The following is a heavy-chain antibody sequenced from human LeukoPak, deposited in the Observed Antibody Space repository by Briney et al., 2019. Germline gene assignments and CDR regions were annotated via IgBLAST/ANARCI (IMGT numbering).Heavy chain of an antibody. V-gene: IGHV1-18*01. D-gene: IGHD3-10*01. CDR3: ARDRPYGSGSYYHPLYYYYGMDV. CDR1: GYTFTSSG. Sequence: ASVKVSCKASGYTFTSSGISWVRQAPGQGLEWMGWISAYNGNTNYAQKLQGRVTMTTDTSTSTAYMELRSLRSDDTAVYYCARDRPYGSGSYYHPLYYYYGMDVWGQGTTVTVSS. J-gene: IGHJ6*02. CDR2: ISAYNGNT.